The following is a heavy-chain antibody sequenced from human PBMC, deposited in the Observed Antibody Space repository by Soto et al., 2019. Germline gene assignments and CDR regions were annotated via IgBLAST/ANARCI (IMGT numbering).Heavy chain of an antibody. Sequence: QVQLVQSGAEVKRPGSSVKVSCKASGDTFSFYSINWVRQAPGLGLEWMGRVNPILSMSNYAQRFQGRVTMTADKSTITAYMQLSGLRSEDPAMYYCPPTSASVSRAFASWRQGALVTVSS. D-gene: IGHD1-20*01. CDR3: PPTSASVSRAFAS. V-gene: IGHV1-69*04. CDR2: VNPILSMS. CDR1: GDTFSFYS. J-gene: IGHJ4*02.